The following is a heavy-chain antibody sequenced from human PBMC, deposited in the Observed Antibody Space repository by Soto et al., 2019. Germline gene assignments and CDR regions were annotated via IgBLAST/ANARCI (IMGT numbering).Heavy chain of an antibody. Sequence: GGSLRLSCAASGFTFSSYAMSWVRQAPGKGLEWVSSISASGGGIYYADSVKGRFTISRDNSKNTVYLEMNSLRAEDTAVYYCAKDSMVRGVPMNFDYWGQGTLVTVSS. CDR2: ISASGGGI. J-gene: IGHJ4*02. D-gene: IGHD3-10*01. CDR3: AKDSMVRGVPMNFDY. V-gene: IGHV3-23*01. CDR1: GFTFSSYA.